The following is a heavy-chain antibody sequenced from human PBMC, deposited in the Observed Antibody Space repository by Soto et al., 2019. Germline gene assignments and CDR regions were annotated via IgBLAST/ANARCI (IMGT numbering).Heavy chain of an antibody. V-gene: IGHV1-18*01. CDR2: ISAYNGNT. CDR3: ATLTPISSGSYYIARAYNYYYGMDV. Sequence: QVQLVQSGAEVKKPGASVKVSCKASGYTFTSYGISWVRQAPGQGLEWMGWISAYNGNTNYAQKLPGRVTMTPDTSTSTAYMELRSLRSDDTAVYYCATLTPISSGSYYIARAYNYYYGMDVWGQGTTVTVSS. CDR1: GYTFTSYG. D-gene: IGHD3-10*01. J-gene: IGHJ6*02.